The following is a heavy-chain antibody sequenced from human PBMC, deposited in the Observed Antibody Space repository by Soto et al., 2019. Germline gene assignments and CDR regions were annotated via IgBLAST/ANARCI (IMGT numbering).Heavy chain of an antibody. D-gene: IGHD3-22*01. V-gene: IGHV1-18*01. CDR3: ARVGSMIVEVSSLNYYGMDV. CDR1: GYTFTSYG. J-gene: IGHJ6*02. Sequence: ASVKVSCKASGYTFTSYGISWVRQAPGQGLEWMGWISAYNGNTNYAQKLQGRVTMTTDTSTSTAYMELRSLRSDDTAVYYCARVGSMIVEVSSLNYYGMDVWGQGTTLTVSS. CDR2: ISAYNGNT.